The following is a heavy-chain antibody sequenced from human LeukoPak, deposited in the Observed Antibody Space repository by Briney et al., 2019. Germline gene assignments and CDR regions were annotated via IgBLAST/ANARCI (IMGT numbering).Heavy chain of an antibody. Sequence: SETLSLTCTVSGGSISSSSYYWGWIRQPPGKGLEWIGSIYYSGSTYYNPSLKSRVTISVDTSKNQFSLKLSSVTAADTAVYFCARGPYCGGDCHFDCWGQGTLLVTVSS. CDR2: IYYSGST. D-gene: IGHD2-21*01. V-gene: IGHV4-39*01. CDR1: GGSISSSSYY. J-gene: IGHJ4*02. CDR3: ARGPYCGGDCHFDC.